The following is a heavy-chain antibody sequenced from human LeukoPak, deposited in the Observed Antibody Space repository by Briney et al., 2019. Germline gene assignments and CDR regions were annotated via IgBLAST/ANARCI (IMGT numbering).Heavy chain of an antibody. D-gene: IGHD2-21*01. CDR2: IRYDGSNK. J-gene: IGHJ4*02. CDR1: GFTFSSYG. CDR3: AKDGDILWWAWYFDY. Sequence: GSLRLSCAASGFTFSSYGMHWVRQAPGKGLEWVAFIRYDGSNKYYADSVKGRFTISRDNSKNTLYLQMNSLRAEDTAVYYCAKDGDILWWAWYFDYWGQGTLVTVSS. V-gene: IGHV3-30*02.